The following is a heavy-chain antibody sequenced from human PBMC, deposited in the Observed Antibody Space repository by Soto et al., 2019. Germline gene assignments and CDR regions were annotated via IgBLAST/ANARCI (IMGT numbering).Heavy chain of an antibody. V-gene: IGHV3-30-3*02. D-gene: IGHD5-18*01. CDR1: GFTFSSYG. Sequence: PGGSLRLCCEASGFTFSSYGRHWVRQDPGKGLEWVAVISYDGSNKYYADSVKGRLTISRDNSKNTLYLQMNSVRAEDTDVYYCAKDRRIQLWSSAEYFQHWGQGTLVTVSS. CDR2: ISYDGSNK. J-gene: IGHJ1*01. CDR3: AKDRRIQLWSSAEYFQH.